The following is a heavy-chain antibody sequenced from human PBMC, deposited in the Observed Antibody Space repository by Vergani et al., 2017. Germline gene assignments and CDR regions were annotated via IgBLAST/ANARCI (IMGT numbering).Heavy chain of an antibody. J-gene: IGHJ6*03. Sequence: DVQLVESGGVVVQPGGSLRLSCAASGFTFDDNSMHWVRQAPGKGLQWVSLITWDGASTYYADSVKGRFTISRDNSKNSLYLQMNSLRTEDTALYYCVKDMTRGMGYYMDVWGKGTTVTVSS. D-gene: IGHD3-16*01. CDR2: ITWDGAST. CDR1: GFTFDDNS. V-gene: IGHV3-43*01. CDR3: VKDMTRGMGYYMDV.